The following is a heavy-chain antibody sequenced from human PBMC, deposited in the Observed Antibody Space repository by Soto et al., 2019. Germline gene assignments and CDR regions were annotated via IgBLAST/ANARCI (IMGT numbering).Heavy chain of an antibody. D-gene: IGHD3-22*01. J-gene: IGHJ6*02. CDR2: RSYDGSNK. Sequence: GGSLRLSCAASGFTFSSYGMHWVRQAPGKGLEWVAVRSYDGSNKYYADSVKGRFTISRDNSKNTLYLQMNSLRAEDTAVYYCAKDLIGITMIVVVPAYGMDVWGPGTTVTV. CDR3: AKDLIGITMIVVVPAYGMDV. CDR1: GFTFSSYG. V-gene: IGHV3-30*18.